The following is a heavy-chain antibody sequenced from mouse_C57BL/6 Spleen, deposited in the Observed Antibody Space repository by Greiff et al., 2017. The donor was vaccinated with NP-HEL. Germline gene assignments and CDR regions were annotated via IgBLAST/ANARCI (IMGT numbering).Heavy chain of an antibody. Sequence: EVQLQESEGGLVQPGSSMKLSCTASGFTFSDYYMAWVRQVPEKGLEWVANINYDGSSTYYLDSLKSRFIISRDNAKNILYLQMSSLKSEDTATYYCARGGWGYYFDYWGQGTTLTVSS. CDR2: INYDGSST. CDR1: GFTFSDYY. CDR3: ARGGWGYYFDY. J-gene: IGHJ2*01. V-gene: IGHV5-16*01.